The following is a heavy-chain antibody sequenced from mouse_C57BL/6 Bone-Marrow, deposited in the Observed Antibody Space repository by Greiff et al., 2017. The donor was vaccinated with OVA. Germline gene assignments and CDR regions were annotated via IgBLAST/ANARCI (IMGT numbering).Heavy chain of an antibody. Sequence: QVQLQQPGAELVKPGASVKISCKASGYAFSSSWMNWVKQRPGKGLEWIGRIYPGDGDTNYNGKFKGKATLTADKSSSTAYMQLSSLTSEDSAVYFCARGDYSNYNYYAMDYWGQGTSVTVSS. J-gene: IGHJ4*01. CDR1: GYAFSSSW. D-gene: IGHD2-5*01. V-gene: IGHV1-82*01. CDR3: ARGDYSNYNYYAMDY. CDR2: IYPGDGDT.